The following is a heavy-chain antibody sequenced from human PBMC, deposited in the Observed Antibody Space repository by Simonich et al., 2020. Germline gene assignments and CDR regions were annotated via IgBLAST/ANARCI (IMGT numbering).Heavy chain of an antibody. CDR2: ISYDGSNK. J-gene: IGHJ3*02. CDR3: AREGLLLDAFDI. Sequence: QVQLVESGGGVVQPGRSLRLSCAASGFTFSSYAMHWVRQAPGKGLDWVAVISYDGSNKYYADSVKGRFTISRDNSKNTLYLQMNSLRAEDTAVYYCAREGLLLDAFDIWGQGTMVTVSS. CDR1: GFTFSSYA. V-gene: IGHV3-30*07. D-gene: IGHD2-15*01.